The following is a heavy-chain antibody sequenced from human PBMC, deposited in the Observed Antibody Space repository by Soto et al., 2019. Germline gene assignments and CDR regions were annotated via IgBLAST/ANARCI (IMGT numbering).Heavy chain of an antibody. V-gene: IGHV1-8*01. Sequence: ASVKVSCKASGYTFTSYDINRVRQATGEGLEWMGWMNPNRGNTGYAQKFQVRVSMTRNTYISTAYREMSSLRSEDTAVYYCARGRGYSYGYLCGYYYYGMDVWGQGTTVTVSS. CDR2: MNPNRGNT. D-gene: IGHD5-18*01. J-gene: IGHJ6*02. CDR1: GYTFTSYD. CDR3: ARGRGYSYGYLCGYYYYGMDV.